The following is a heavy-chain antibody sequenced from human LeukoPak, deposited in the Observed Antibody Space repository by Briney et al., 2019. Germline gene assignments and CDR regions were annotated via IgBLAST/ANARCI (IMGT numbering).Heavy chain of an antibody. D-gene: IGHD6-6*01. CDR3: AKTKGEYSSSWTNYYYYYYGMDV. CDR2: ISYDGSNK. Sequence: GGSLRLSCAASGFTFSSYAMHWVRQAPGKGLEWVAVISYDGSNKYYADSVKGRFTISRDNSKNTLYLQMNSLRAEDTAVYYCAKTKGEYSSSWTNYYYYYYGMDVWGQGTTVTVSS. V-gene: IGHV3-30-3*02. J-gene: IGHJ6*02. CDR1: GFTFSSYA.